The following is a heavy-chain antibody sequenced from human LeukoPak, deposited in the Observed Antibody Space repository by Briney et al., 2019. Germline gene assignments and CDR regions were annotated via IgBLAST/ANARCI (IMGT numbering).Heavy chain of an antibody. J-gene: IGHJ5*02. V-gene: IGHV3-23*01. CDR3: ARGYYGSGTKPWFDP. Sequence: GGSLRLSCAASGFTFSSYAMSWVRQAPGKGLEWVSAISGSGGSTYYADSVKGRFTISRDNSKNTLYLQMNSLRAEDTAVYYCARGYYGSGTKPWFDPWGQGTLVTVSS. D-gene: IGHD3-10*01. CDR2: ISGSGGST. CDR1: GFTFSSYA.